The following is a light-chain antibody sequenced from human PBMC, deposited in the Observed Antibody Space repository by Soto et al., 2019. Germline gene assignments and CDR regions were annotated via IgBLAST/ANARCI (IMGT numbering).Light chain of an antibody. J-gene: IGLJ2*01. Sequence: QSALTQPPSASGSPGQSVTIYCTGTSSDVGSYNYVSWYQQHPGKAPKLMIFEVSKRPSGVPDRFSGSKSGNTASLTVSGLQAEVEADYYYSSYAGSNNVVFGGGTKLTVL. CDR3: SSYAGSNNVV. CDR1: SSDVGSYNY. CDR2: EVS. V-gene: IGLV2-8*01.